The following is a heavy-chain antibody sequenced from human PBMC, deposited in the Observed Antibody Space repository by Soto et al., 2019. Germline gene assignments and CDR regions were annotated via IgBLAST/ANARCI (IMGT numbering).Heavy chain of an antibody. V-gene: IGHV3-15*01. CDR3: TTDRDGYCSGGSCYPEDY. CDR2: IKSKTDGGTT. Sequence: GGSLRLSCAASGFTFSNAWMSWVRQAPGKGLEWVGRIKSKTDGGTTDYAAPVKGRFTISRDDSKNTLYLQMNSLKTEDTAVYYCTTDRDGYCSGGSCYPEDYWGQGTLVTV. J-gene: IGHJ4*02. CDR1: GFTFSNAW. D-gene: IGHD2-15*01.